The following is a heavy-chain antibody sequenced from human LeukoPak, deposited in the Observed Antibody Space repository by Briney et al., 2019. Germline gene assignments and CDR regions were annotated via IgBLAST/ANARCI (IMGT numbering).Heavy chain of an antibody. CDR2: ISYDGNTK. Sequence: PGGSLRLSCAASGFTFGSYGMHWVRQAPAKGLEWVAFISYDGNTKYYSGSAKGRFTISRDNSKNTLYLQMNSLRPEDTAVYYCANGDPGPADHPMNDYYYSLDVWGQGTTVIVSS. J-gene: IGHJ6*02. D-gene: IGHD2-2*01. CDR1: GFTFGSYG. CDR3: ANGDPGPADHPMNDYYYSLDV. V-gene: IGHV3-30*18.